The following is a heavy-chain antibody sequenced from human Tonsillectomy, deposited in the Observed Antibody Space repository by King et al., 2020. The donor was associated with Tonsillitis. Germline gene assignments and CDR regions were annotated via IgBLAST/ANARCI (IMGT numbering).Heavy chain of an antibody. D-gene: IGHD6-19*01. V-gene: IGHV3-23*04. CDR1: GFTFSSDA. CDR3: AKVLSIAVAGKLDY. J-gene: IGHJ4*02. CDR2: ISGSGGST. Sequence: VQLVESGGGLVQPGGSLRLSCAASGFTFSSDAMSWVRQAPGKGLEWVSAISGSGGSTYYADSVKGRCTISRDNSKNTLYLQMNSLRAEDTAVYYCAKVLSIAVAGKLDYWGQGTLVTVSS.